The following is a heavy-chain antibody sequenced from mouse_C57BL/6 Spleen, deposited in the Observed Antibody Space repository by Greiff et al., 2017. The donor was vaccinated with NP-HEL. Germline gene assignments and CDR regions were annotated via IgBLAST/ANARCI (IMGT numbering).Heavy chain of an antibody. CDR1: GFTFSSYT. CDR2: ISGGGGNT. V-gene: IGHV5-9*01. D-gene: IGHD2-1*01. J-gene: IGHJ2*01. CDR3: ARNYGNYYFDY. Sequence: EVMLVESGGGLVKPGGSLKLSCAASGFTFSSYTMSWVRQTPEKRLEWVATISGGGGNTYYPDSVKGRFTISRDNAKNTLYLQMSSLRSEDTALYYCARNYGNYYFDYWGQGTTLTVSS.